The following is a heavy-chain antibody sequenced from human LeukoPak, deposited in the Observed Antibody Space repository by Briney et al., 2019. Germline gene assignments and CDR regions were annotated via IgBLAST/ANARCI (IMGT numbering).Heavy chain of an antibody. CDR1: GSSFTSYW. D-gene: IGHD1-26*01. J-gene: IGHJ4*02. CDR3: ARPSFSGSYYEGYYFDY. Sequence: GASLQISCKGSGSSFTSYWIGWVRQLPGKGLEWMGIIYPGDSDTRYSPSFQGQVTISADKSISTAYLQWSSLKASDTAMYYCARPSFSGSYYEGYYFDYWGQGTLVTGSS. CDR2: IYPGDSDT. V-gene: IGHV5-51*01.